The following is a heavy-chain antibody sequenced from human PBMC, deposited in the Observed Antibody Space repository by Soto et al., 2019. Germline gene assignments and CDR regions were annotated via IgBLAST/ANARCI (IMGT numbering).Heavy chain of an antibody. Sequence: EVQLVESGGGLVQPGGSLRLSCVASGFTFSDHYMDWVSQAPGRGLEWVGRARNKGNSYTTAYAASVKGRFNISRDDSKNSLYRQMNSLKTEDTAVYFCARLMGTSFDRWGQGTLVPVSS. CDR2: ARNKGNSYTT. D-gene: IGHD2-8*01. J-gene: IGHJ4*02. CDR3: ARLMGTSFDR. CDR1: GFTFSDHY. V-gene: IGHV3-72*01.